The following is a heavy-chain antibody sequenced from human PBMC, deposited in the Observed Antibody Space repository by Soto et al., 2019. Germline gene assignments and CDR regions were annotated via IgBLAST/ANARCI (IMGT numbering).Heavy chain of an antibody. CDR2: IYHSGST. J-gene: IGHJ5*02. V-gene: IGHV4-30-2*01. CDR1: GGSISSGGYS. D-gene: IGHD2-2*01. CDR3: ARATHCSSTSCYFGRRTGWFDP. Sequence: SETPSLTCAVSGGSISSGGYSWSWIRQPPGKGLEWIGYIYHSGSTYYNPSLKSRVTISVDRSKNQFSLKLSSVTAADTAVYYCARATHCSSTSCYFGRRTGWFDPWGQGTLVT.